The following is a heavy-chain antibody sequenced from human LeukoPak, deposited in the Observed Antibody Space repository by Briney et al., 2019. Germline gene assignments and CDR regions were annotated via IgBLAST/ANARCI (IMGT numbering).Heavy chain of an antibody. CDR3: ARDSVASRGWFDP. CDR2: ISAYSGNT. V-gene: IGHV1-18*01. D-gene: IGHD5-12*01. Sequence: ASVKVSCKASGYTFASYDISWVRQAPGQGLEWMGWISAYSGNTNYAQKLQGRVTMTTDTSTSTAYMELRSLRYDDTAVYYCARDSVASRGWFDPWGQGTLVTVSS. CDR1: GYTFASYD. J-gene: IGHJ5*02.